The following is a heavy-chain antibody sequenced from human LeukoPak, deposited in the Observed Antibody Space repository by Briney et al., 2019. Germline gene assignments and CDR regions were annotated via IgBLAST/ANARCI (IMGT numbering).Heavy chain of an antibody. D-gene: IGHD4-17*01. CDR2: IDPGDSDT. V-gene: IGHV5-51*01. CDR3: ARQEVSLMTTVTSYYYYGMDV. J-gene: IGHJ6*02. Sequence: GESLKISCKGSGYSFTSYWIGWVRQMPGKGLEWMGIIDPGDSDTRYSPSFQGQVTISADKSISTAYLQWSSLKASDTAMYYCARQEVSLMTTVTSYYYYGMDVWGQGTTVTVSS. CDR1: GYSFTSYW.